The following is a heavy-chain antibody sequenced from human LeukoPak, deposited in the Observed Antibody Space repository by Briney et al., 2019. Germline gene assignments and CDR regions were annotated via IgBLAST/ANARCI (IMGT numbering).Heavy chain of an antibody. CDR1: GGSISSYY. CDR3: ARGAAVEYDSGWDMYSWFVS. Sequence: PSETLSLTCTVSGGSISSYYWSWIRQPPGKGLEWIGYIYYSGSTNYNPSLKSRVTISVDTSHNQFSLKLSSVSAADPAVYSCARGAAVEYDSGWDMYSWFVSWVQGTLVTVSS. D-gene: IGHD6-19*01. V-gene: IGHV4-59*01. J-gene: IGHJ5*01. CDR2: IYYSGST.